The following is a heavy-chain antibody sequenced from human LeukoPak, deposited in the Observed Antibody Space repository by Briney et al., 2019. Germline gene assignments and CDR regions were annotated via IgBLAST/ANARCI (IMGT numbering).Heavy chain of an antibody. CDR1: GFTLSCYA. D-gene: IGHD5-18*01. V-gene: IGHV3-23*01. Sequence: GGSLRLSCAASGFTLSCYAMTWVRQAPGKGLEWVSAISGSGGSTYYADSVKGRFTISRDNSKNTLYLQMNSLRAEDTAVYYCARGFELWLKVPLDYWGQGTLVTVSS. CDR2: ISGSGGST. CDR3: ARGFELWLKVPLDY. J-gene: IGHJ4*02.